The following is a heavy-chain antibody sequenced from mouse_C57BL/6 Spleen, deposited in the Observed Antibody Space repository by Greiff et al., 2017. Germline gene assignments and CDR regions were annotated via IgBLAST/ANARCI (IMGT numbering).Heavy chain of an antibody. CDR3: ARDSSGWFAY. CDR1: GFTFSDYG. Sequence: EVQLVESGGGLVKPGGSLKLSCAASGFTFSDYGMHWVRQAPEKGLEWVAYISSGSSTIYYADPVKGRFPISRDNAKNTLFLQMTSLRSEDTAMYYCARDSSGWFAYWGQGTLVTVSA. CDR2: ISSGSSTI. D-gene: IGHD3-2*01. J-gene: IGHJ3*01. V-gene: IGHV5-17*01.